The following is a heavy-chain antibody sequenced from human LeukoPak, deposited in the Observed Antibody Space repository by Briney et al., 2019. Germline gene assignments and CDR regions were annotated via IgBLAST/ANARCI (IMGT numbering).Heavy chain of an antibody. CDR3: ARGVTMVAATGDYCYYYMDV. Sequence: ASVKVSCKASGYTFTSYGISWVRQAPGQGLEWMGWISAYNGNTNYAQKLQGRVTMTTDTSTSTAYMELRSLRSDDTAVYYYARGVTMVAATGDYCYYYMDVWGKGTTVTISS. D-gene: IGHD2-15*01. J-gene: IGHJ6*03. CDR1: GYTFTSYG. CDR2: ISAYNGNT. V-gene: IGHV1-18*01.